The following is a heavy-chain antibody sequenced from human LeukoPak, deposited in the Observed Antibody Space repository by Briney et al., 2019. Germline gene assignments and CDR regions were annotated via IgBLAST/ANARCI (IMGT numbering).Heavy chain of an antibody. Sequence: ASVKVSCKASGYTFTGYYMNWVRQAPGQGLEWMGWINPNSGGTEYAQKFQGRVTMTRDTSISTAYMELSRLRSDDTAVYYCARERLKGGGATGTDYWGQGTLVTVSS. CDR2: INPNSGGT. CDR1: GYTFTGYY. D-gene: IGHD1-14*01. J-gene: IGHJ4*02. CDR3: ARERLKGGGATGTDY. V-gene: IGHV1-2*02.